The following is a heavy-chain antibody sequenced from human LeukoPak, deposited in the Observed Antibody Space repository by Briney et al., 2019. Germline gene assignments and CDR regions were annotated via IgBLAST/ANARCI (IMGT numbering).Heavy chain of an antibody. Sequence: PGGSLRLSCAASGFTFSTYDMNWVRQAPGKGLEWVSYISTSGLTIYYADSAKGRFTVSRDNAKNSLYLQMNNLRAEDTAVYYCARGLVGSPWGQGTLVIVSS. D-gene: IGHD3-9*01. CDR2: ISTSGLTI. CDR3: ARGLVGSP. J-gene: IGHJ5*02. V-gene: IGHV3-48*03. CDR1: GFTFSTYD.